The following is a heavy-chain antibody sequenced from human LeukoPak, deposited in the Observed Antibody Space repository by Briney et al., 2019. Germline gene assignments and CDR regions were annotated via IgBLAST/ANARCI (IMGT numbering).Heavy chain of an antibody. D-gene: IGHD6-13*01. CDR3: AKAYSSSWYGTDWFDP. CDR2: IIGGGGST. V-gene: IGHV3-23*01. Sequence: GGSLRLSCAASGFPFSSHGMSWVRQAPGKGLEWVSGIIGGGGSTYYADSVKGRFTISRDNSKNTLYLQMNSLRAEDTAVYYCAKAYSSSWYGTDWFDPWGQGTLVTVSS. CDR1: GFPFSSHG. J-gene: IGHJ5*02.